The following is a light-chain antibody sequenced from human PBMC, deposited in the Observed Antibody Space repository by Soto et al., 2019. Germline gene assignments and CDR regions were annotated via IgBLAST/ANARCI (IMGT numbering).Light chain of an antibody. J-gene: IGKJ1*01. Sequence: VTTPDPSTPPLSPGERTTPSRRASQTVNSNLAWYQQKPGQAPRLLIYGASTRAPGAPARFSGSRSGTEFTLIISSLQSEDVGVYYCQEYNNWPPWTFGQGTKVDIK. V-gene: IGKV3-15*01. CDR2: GAS. CDR3: QEYNNWPPWT. CDR1: QTVNSN.